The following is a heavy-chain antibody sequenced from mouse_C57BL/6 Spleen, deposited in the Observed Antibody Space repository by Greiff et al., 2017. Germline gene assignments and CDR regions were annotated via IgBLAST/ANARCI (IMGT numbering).Heavy chain of an antibody. D-gene: IGHD2-3*01. CDR1: GYTFTSYW. J-gene: IGHJ4*01. CDR3: ARDGSLYYAMDY. Sequence: QVQLQQPGAELVKPGASVKLSCKASGYTFTSYWMHWVKQRPGQGLEWIGMIHPNSGSTNYNEKFKSKATLTVDKSSSTPYMQLSSLASEDSAVYYCARDGSLYYAMDYWGQGTSVAVSS. CDR2: IHPNSGST. V-gene: IGHV1-64*01.